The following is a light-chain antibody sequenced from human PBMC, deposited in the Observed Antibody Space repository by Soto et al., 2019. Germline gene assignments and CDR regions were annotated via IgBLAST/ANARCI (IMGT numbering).Light chain of an antibody. Sequence: EIVMTQYPVTLSVSPGVIATLSCMASQSVSSNLALYRRKPGQVPRLLISGTSNRASGIPARFSGSGSGTAFTLTISSLQSEDFAVYYCHQDDRWPRAFGQGTKMEIK. J-gene: IGKJ1*01. CDR1: QSVSSN. CDR2: GTS. CDR3: HQDDRWPRA. V-gene: IGKV3-15*01.